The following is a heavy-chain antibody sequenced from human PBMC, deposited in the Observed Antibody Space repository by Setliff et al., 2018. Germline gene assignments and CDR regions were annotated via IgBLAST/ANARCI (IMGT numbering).Heavy chain of an antibody. Sequence: VASVKVSCKASGDPFNAYGVSWVRQAPGQGLEWMGAIIPVLGMTDYAQKFQGRLTITADQSTTTVYMEPSSLRFDDTALYYCARGPSPTVTPSRLIYFYHMDVWGTGTTVTVSS. D-gene: IGHD4-17*01. CDR1: GDPFNAYG. J-gene: IGHJ6*03. CDR2: IIPVLGMT. CDR3: ARGPSPTVTPSRLIYFYHMDV. V-gene: IGHV1-69*10.